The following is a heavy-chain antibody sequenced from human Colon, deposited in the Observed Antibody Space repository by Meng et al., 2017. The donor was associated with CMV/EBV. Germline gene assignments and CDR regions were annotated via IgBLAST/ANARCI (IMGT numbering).Heavy chain of an antibody. J-gene: IGHJ4*02. V-gene: IGHV4-61*01. CDR1: GASVTSGTYY. Sequence: SGASVTSGTYYWSWIQQPPEKVLGWIGNVYDNETTNYDPTFKSRLTISLDTSKSQFSLKLNSVTTADTAVYYCVREGVPRDAYYFDYWGPGTLVTVSS. D-gene: IGHD6-6*01. CDR3: VREGVPRDAYYFDY. CDR2: VYDNETT.